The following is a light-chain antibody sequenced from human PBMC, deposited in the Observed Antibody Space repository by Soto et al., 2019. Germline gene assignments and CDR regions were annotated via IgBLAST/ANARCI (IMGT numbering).Light chain of an antibody. Sequence: QSALTQPASVSGSPGQSITISCTGTSRDVGGYNYVSWYQHHPGKAPKLMIYDVTNRPSGVSNRFSGSKSGNTASLTVSGLQAEDEADYYCSSYTSSSTFYVFGTGTKLTVL. CDR1: SRDVGGYNY. CDR2: DVT. V-gene: IGLV2-14*03. CDR3: SSYTSSSTFYV. J-gene: IGLJ1*01.